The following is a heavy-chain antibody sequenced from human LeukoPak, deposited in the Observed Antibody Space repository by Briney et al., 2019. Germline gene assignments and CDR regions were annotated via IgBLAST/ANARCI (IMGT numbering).Heavy chain of an antibody. Sequence: ASVKLSCTASGYTFTSYGISWVRQAPAQGLEWMGWINAYNGSTNYAQKLQGRVTMTTDTSTSTACMELRSLRSDDTAVYYCARELVRYYYGSGSYYGNNWFDPWGQGTLVTVSS. CDR3: ARELVRYYYGSGSYYGNNWFDP. CDR2: INAYNGST. J-gene: IGHJ5*02. CDR1: GYTFTSYG. V-gene: IGHV1-18*01. D-gene: IGHD3-10*01.